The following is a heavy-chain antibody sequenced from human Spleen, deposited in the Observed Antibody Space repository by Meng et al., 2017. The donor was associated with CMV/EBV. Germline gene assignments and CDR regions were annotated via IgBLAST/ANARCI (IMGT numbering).Heavy chain of an antibody. J-gene: IGHJ4*02. CDR2: IRNDGSNK. V-gene: IGHV3-30*02. D-gene: IGHD6-19*01. CDR3: AKDPAYSSGWVHYFDF. Sequence: GGSLRLSCAASGFSFSGYGMNWVRQAPGKGLEWVAFIRNDGSNKHYADSVKGRFAISRDNSKNTLYLQMSSLRVEDTAVYYCAKDPAYSSGWVHYFDFWGQGTLVTVSS. CDR1: GFSFSGYG.